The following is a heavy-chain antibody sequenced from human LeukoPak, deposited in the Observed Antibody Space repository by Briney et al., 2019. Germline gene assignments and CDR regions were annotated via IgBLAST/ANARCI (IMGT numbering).Heavy chain of an antibody. CDR3: ARLGDYVWGSYRNINDAFDI. CDR1: GGSISSSYY. Sequence: SETLSLTCTVSGGSISSSYYWGWIRQPPGKGLEWIGSTYYSGSTYYNPSLKSRVTISVDTSKNQFSLKLSSVTAADTAVYYCARLGDYVWGSYRNINDAFDIWGQGTMVTVSS. J-gene: IGHJ3*02. D-gene: IGHD3-16*02. V-gene: IGHV4-39*01. CDR2: TYYSGST.